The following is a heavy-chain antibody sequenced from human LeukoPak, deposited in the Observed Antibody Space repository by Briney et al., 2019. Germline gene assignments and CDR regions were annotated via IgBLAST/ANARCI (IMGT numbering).Heavy chain of an antibody. V-gene: IGHV4-59*01. J-gene: IGHJ5*02. CDR3: ARDGGRRGWFDP. CDR2: IYDSGNP. CDR1: GGSLSSYY. Sequence: PSETLSLTCTVSGGSLSSYYWTWIRQPPGKGLEWIGYIYDSGNPNYNPPLKSRVTISLDTSKNQFSLILNSVTPADTAVYFCARDGGRRGWFDPWGQGTLVTVSS.